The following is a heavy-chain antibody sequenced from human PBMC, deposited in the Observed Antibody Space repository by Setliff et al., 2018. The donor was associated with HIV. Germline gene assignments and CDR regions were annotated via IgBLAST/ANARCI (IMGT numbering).Heavy chain of an antibody. V-gene: IGHV4-38-2*02. CDR3: ASMYSGYDQDYFDY. CDR1: GDSIIGSISGPY. J-gene: IGHJ4*02. CDR2: IYHSGTT. D-gene: IGHD5-12*01. Sequence: SETLSLTCSVSGDSIIGSISGPYWSWIRQAPGRGLEWIGNIYHSGTTSYNPSLKSRFTISIDTSNSQFSLNLRSVTAADTAVYYCASMYSGYDQDYFDYWGQGTLVTVSS.